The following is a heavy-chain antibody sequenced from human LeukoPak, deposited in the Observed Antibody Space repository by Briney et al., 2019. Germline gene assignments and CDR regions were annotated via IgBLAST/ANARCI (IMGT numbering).Heavy chain of an antibody. V-gene: IGHV4-59*01. CDR2: IYYSGST. J-gene: IGHJ2*01. CDR3: ARGGDDYGDYESPYWYFDL. Sequence: SETLSLTCTVSGGSISSYYWSWIRQPPGKGLEWIGCIYYSGSTNYNPSLKSRVTISVDTSKNQFSLKLSSVTAADTAVYYCARGGDDYGDYESPYWYFDLWGRGTLVTVSS. D-gene: IGHD4-17*01. CDR1: GGSISSYY.